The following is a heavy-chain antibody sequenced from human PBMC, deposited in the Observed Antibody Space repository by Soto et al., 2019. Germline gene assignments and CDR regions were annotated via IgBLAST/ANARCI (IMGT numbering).Heavy chain of an antibody. D-gene: IGHD4-17*01. V-gene: IGHV1-18*01. Sequence: QVQLVQSGAEVKKPGASVKVSCKASGYPFTSYGISWVRQAPGQGLEWMGWISAYNGNTNYAQKLQGRVTMTTDTSTSTADMELSSLRSDDTAVYYCARTPVTRAPNYYCYGTDLWGQGTTVTLSS. CDR2: ISAYNGNT. CDR3: ARTPVTRAPNYYCYGTDL. CDR1: GYPFTSYG. J-gene: IGHJ6*02.